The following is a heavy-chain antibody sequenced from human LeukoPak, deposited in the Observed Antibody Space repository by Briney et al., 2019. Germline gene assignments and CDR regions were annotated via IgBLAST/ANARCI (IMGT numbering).Heavy chain of an antibody. CDR1: GFTFSSYG. Sequence: PGGSLRLSCAASGFTFSSYGMNWVRQAPGKGLEWVSYISSSSSTIYYADSVRGRFTISRDNAKNSLYVQMKSLRAEDTAVYYCAGRRIYFGSGSYSSYMDVWGKGTTVTVSS. J-gene: IGHJ6*03. V-gene: IGHV3-48*01. D-gene: IGHD3-10*01. CDR2: ISSSSSTI. CDR3: AGRRIYFGSGSYSSYMDV.